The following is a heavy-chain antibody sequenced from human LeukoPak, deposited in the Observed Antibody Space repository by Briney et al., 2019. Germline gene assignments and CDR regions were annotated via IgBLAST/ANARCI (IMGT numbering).Heavy chain of an antibody. Sequence: PSETLSLTCTVSGGSVSSYYWSWIRQPAGKGLEWIGRIYTSGSTSYNPSLKSRVTISVDTSKNQFSLKLSSVTAADTAVYYCARRSLRVGATRAAHYYYYYYMDVWGKGTTVTISS. CDR3: ARRSLRVGATRAAHYYYYYYMDV. V-gene: IGHV4-4*07. CDR2: IYTSGST. J-gene: IGHJ6*03. D-gene: IGHD1-26*01. CDR1: GGSVSSYY.